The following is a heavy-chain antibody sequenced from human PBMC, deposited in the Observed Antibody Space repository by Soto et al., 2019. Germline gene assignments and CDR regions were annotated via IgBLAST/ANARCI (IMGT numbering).Heavy chain of an antibody. D-gene: IGHD2-15*01. CDR3: ARDPNIVVVVAATLSYYYYGMDV. CDR1: GGSFSGYY. V-gene: IGHV4-34*01. CDR2: INHSGST. Sequence: SETLSLTCAVYGGSFSGYYWSWIRQPPGKGLEWIGEINHSGSTNYNPSLKSRVTISVDTSKNQFSLKLSSVAAADTAVYYCARDPNIVVVVAATLSYYYYGMDVWGQGTTVTVSS. J-gene: IGHJ6*02.